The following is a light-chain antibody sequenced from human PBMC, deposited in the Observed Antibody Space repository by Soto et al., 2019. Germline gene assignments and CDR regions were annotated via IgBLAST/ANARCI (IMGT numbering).Light chain of an antibody. V-gene: IGLV2-14*01. J-gene: IGLJ1*01. CDR2: DVN. Sequence: QSALTQPASVSGSPGQSISISCTGTSSDVGGYNYVSWYQQHPGKAPKLMIYDVNNRPSGVSDRFSGSKSGNTASLTISGVQAEDEADYYCSSYTSSSTLVFGTGTKVTVL. CDR3: SSYTSSSTLV. CDR1: SSDVGGYNY.